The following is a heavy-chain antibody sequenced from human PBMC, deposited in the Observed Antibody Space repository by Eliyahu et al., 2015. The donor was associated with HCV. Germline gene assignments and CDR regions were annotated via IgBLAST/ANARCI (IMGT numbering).Heavy chain of an antibody. V-gene: IGHV3-74*01. J-gene: IGHJ4*02. CDR3: ATGGLLGPPDY. D-gene: IGHD2-8*02. CDR1: GFTFXSYW. Sequence: EVQLVESGGGLVQPGGSLRLSCAAXGFTFXSYWMHWVRQAPGKGLVWVXRMNSDGSIAGYADSVKGRFTISRDNAKNTLYLQMNSLRAEDTAVYYCATGGLLGPPDYWGQGALVTVSS. CDR2: MNSDGSIA.